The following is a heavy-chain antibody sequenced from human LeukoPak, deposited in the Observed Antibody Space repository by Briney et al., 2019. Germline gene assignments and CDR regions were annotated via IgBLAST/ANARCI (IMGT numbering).Heavy chain of an antibody. CDR3: ASQPSAVAGNY. D-gene: IGHD6-19*01. J-gene: IGHJ4*02. CDR2: IHPNGGDQ. CDR1: GFTFSSYA. V-gene: IGHV3-7*02. Sequence: GGSLRLSCAGSGFTFSSYAMSWVRQAPGKGLEWVANIHPNGGDQYYVDSVKGRFTISRDNAKNSLYLQMSSLTAEDTAVYFCASQPSAVAGNYWGQGTLVTVSS.